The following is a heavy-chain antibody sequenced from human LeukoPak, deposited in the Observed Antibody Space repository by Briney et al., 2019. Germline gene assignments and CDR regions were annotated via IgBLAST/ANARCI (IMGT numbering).Heavy chain of an antibody. V-gene: IGHV1-69*13. Sequence: GASVEVSCKASGGTFSSYAISWVRQAPGQGLEWMGGIIPIFGTANYAQKFQGRVTITADESTSTAYMELSSLRSEDTAVYYCARAGCSGGSCYFMVYWGQGTLVTVSS. CDR3: ARAGCSGGSCYFMVY. J-gene: IGHJ4*02. CDR1: GGTFSSYA. D-gene: IGHD2-15*01. CDR2: IIPIFGTA.